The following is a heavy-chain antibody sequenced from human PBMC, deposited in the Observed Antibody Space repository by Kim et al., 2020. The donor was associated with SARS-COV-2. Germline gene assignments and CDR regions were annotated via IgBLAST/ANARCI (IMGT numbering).Heavy chain of an antibody. CDR3: ARGRLGYIDY. J-gene: IGHJ4*02. Sequence: GGSLRLSCIGSGFTFSSYWMHWVRQAPGKGLVWVSRISNDESSTTYADSVKGRFTISRDNAKNTLYLQMNSLRAEDTAVYYCARGRLGYIDYWGQGTLVT. CDR2: ISNDESST. CDR1: GFTFSSYW. V-gene: IGHV3-74*01. D-gene: IGHD4-17*01.